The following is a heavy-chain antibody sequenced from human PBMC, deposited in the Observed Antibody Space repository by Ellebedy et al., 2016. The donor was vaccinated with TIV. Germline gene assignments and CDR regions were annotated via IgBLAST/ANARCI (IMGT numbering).Heavy chain of an antibody. Sequence: GGSLRLSCAASGFTFSSYAMSWVRQAPGKGLEWVSAISGSGGSTYYADSVKGRFTISRDNSKNTLYLQMNSLRAEDTAVYYCARDHDRYYYYGMDVWGQGTTVTVSS. CDR2: ISGSGGST. V-gene: IGHV3-23*01. J-gene: IGHJ6*02. CDR1: GFTFSSYA. CDR3: ARDHDRYYYYGMDV.